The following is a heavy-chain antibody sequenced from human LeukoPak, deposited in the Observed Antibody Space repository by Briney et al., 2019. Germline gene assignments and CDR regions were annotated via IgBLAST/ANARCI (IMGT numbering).Heavy chain of an antibody. CDR2: IKQDGSEK. CDR3: ARDGVRHWEQQLVLGAFDI. Sequence: GGSLRLSCAGSGFTFSNYWMTWVRQAPGKGLEWVANIKQDGSEKYYVDSLKGRFTISRDNAKNSLYLQMNSLRAEDTAVYYCARDGVRHWEQQLVLGAFDIWGQGTMVTVSS. V-gene: IGHV3-7*01. CDR1: GFTFSNYW. J-gene: IGHJ3*02. D-gene: IGHD6-13*01.